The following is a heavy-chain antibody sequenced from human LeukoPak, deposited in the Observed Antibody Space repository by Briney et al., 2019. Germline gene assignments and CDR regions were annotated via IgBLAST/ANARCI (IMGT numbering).Heavy chain of an antibody. D-gene: IGHD3-3*01. CDR1: GGTFSSYA. CDR3: ARSVGVVISRWFDP. J-gene: IGHJ5*02. Sequence: SVTVSCKASGGTFSSYAISWVRQAPGQGLEWMGRIIPILGIANYAQKFQGRVTITADKSTSTAYMELSSLRSEDTAVYYCARSVGVVISRWFDPWGQGTLVTVSS. V-gene: IGHV1-69*04. CDR2: IIPILGIA.